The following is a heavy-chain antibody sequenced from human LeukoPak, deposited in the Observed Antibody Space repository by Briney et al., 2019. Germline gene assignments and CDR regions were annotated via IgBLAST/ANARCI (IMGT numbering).Heavy chain of an antibody. J-gene: IGHJ4*02. CDR2: IDPSDSYT. CDR3: ASVGDGYNDY. CDR1: GYIFTSYW. Sequence: GESLKISCKGSGYIFTSYWISWVRQMPGKGLEWMGRIDPSDSYTNYSPSFQGHVTISADKSNSTAYLQWSSLKASDTAMYYCASVGDGYNDYWGQGTLVAVSS. D-gene: IGHD5-24*01. V-gene: IGHV5-10-1*01.